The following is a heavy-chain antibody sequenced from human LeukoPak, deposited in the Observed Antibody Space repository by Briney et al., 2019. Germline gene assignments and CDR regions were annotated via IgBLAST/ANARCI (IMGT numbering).Heavy chain of an antibody. V-gene: IGHV3-7*05. CDR1: GXTFNTYW. D-gene: IGHD5-12*01. CDR2: INRDGSEK. Sequence: PGGSLRLSCAASGXTFNTYWMTWVRQAPGKGLEWVANINRDGSEKNYVGSVRGRFTISRDNTKNSLYLQMNSLTVEDTAVYYCGRGPGYRSDYWGQGTQVTVSS. CDR3: GRGPGYRSDY. J-gene: IGHJ4*02.